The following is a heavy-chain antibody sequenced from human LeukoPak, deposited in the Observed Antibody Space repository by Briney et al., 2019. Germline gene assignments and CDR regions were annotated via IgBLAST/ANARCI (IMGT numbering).Heavy chain of an antibody. D-gene: IGHD3-22*01. CDR3: ARVYSSLWAPSFDY. CDR1: GFPFSSYS. Sequence: PGGSLRLSCAASGFPFSSYSMNWVRQAPGKGLEWVANIKQDGSEKYYVDSVKGRFTISRDNAKNSLFLQLNSLRPEDTAVYYCARVYSSLWAPSFDYWGQGALVTVSS. CDR2: IKQDGSEK. J-gene: IGHJ4*02. V-gene: IGHV3-7*05.